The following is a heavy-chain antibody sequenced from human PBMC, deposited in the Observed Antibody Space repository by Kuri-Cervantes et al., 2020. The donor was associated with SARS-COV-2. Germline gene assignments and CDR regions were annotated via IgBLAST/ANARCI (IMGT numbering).Heavy chain of an antibody. CDR3: ARGGSGTIRNWFDP. J-gene: IGHJ5*02. V-gene: IGHV3-21*01. CDR2: ISSSSSYI. D-gene: IGHD2-15*01. Sequence: ETLSLTCAASGFTFSSYSMNWVRQAPGKGLEWVSSISSSSSYIYYADSVKGRFTISRDNAKNSLYLQMNSLRAEDTAVYYCARGGSGTIRNWFDPWGQGTLVTVSS. CDR1: GFTFSSYS.